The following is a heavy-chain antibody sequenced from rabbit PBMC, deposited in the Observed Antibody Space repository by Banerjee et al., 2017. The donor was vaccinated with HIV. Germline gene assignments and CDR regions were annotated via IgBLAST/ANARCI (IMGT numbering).Heavy chain of an antibody. CDR1: GFDLSSNA. CDR3: ARDLAGVIGWNFSL. J-gene: IGHJ4*01. V-gene: IGHV1S45*01. D-gene: IGHD4-1*01. Sequence: QQQLEESGGGLVKPGGTLTLTCKASGFDLSSNAMCWVRQAPGKGLEWIGCINTGSGGSTYYASWAKGRFTISKTSSTTVTLQMTSLTAADTATYFCARDLAGVIGWNFSLWGQGTLVTVS. CDR2: INTGSGGST.